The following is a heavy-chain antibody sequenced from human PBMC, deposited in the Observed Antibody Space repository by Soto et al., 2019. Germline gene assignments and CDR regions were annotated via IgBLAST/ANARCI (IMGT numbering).Heavy chain of an antibody. CDR3: ASPNWGRGAFDI. V-gene: IGHV1-69*01. CDR1: GGTFSSYA. CDR2: IIPIFGTA. D-gene: IGHD7-27*01. Sequence: QVQLVQSGAEVKKPGSSVKVSCKASGGTFSSYAISWVRQAPGQGLEWMGGIIPIFGTANYAQKFQGRVKITADESTSTAYMELSSLRSEDKAVYYCASPNWGRGAFDIWGKGTMVTVSS. J-gene: IGHJ3*02.